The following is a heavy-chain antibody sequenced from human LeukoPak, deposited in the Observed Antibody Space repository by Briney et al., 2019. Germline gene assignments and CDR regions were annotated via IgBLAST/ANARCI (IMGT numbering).Heavy chain of an antibody. CDR1: EFTFSRSW. CDR2: IKPDGSEK. J-gene: IGHJ6*02. V-gene: IGHV3-7*04. Sequence: GGSLRLSCAASEFTFSRSWMIWVRQAPGKGLEWVANIKPDGSEKYYVGSVKGRFTISRDNAKNSLYLQTNSLRAEDTAVYYCARNGYYYAMDVWGQGTTVTVSS. CDR3: ARNGYYYAMDV.